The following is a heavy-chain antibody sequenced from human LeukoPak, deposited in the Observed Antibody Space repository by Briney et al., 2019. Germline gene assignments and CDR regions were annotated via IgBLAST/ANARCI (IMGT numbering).Heavy chain of an antibody. Sequence: ASETLSLTCAVYGGSFSGYYWSWIRQPPGKGLEWIGEINHSGSTNYNPSLKSRVTISVDTSKNQFSLKLSSVTAADTAVYYCARGLRYCSSTSCYGKYFQHWGQGTLVTVSS. V-gene: IGHV4-34*01. CDR2: INHSGST. CDR1: GGSFSGYY. CDR3: ARGLRYCSSTSCYGKYFQH. D-gene: IGHD2-2*01. J-gene: IGHJ1*01.